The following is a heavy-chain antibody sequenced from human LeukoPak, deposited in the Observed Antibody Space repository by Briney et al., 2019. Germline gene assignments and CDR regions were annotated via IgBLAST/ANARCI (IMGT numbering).Heavy chain of an antibody. V-gene: IGHV3-7*04. J-gene: IGHJ4*02. CDR1: GFTFSSYW. Sequence: GGSLRLSCAASGFTFSSYWMSWVRQAPGKGLEWVANIKQDGSEKYYVDSVKGRFTISRDNAKNSLYLQMNSLRAEDTAVYYCAKDHHSRGTEYSASGNPGYWGQGTLVTVSS. CDR3: AKDHHSRGTEYSASGNPGY. D-gene: IGHD1/OR15-1a*01. CDR2: IKQDGSEK.